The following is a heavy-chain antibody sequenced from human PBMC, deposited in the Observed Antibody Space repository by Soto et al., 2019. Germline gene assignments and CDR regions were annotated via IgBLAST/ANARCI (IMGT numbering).Heavy chain of an antibody. CDR2: IYSTGTT. J-gene: IGHJ2*01. Sequence: PSETLSLTCKVSGTSVRHFYWSWIRQSAGKGLEWIGRIYSTGTTNFNPSLKSRLTMSMDMSKSQVSLNLTSVTAADTAVYYCVRDRADFSSTYYHYFSVWGRGTLVTV. CDR1: GTSVRHFY. CDR3: VRDRADFSSTYYHYFSV. V-gene: IGHV4-4*07. D-gene: IGHD6-13*01.